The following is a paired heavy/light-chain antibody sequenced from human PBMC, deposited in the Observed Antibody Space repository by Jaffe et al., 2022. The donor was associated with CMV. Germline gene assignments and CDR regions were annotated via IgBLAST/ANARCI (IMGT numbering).Light chain of an antibody. CDR3: MQGTHWPPWT. V-gene: IGKV2-30*02. CDR1: QSLVHSDGNTY. CDR2: KVS. J-gene: IGKJ2*02. Sequence: DVVMTQSPLSLPVTLGQPASISCRSSQSLVHSDGNTYLNWFQQRPGQSPRRLIYKVSNRDSGVPDRFSGSGSGTDFTLKISRVEAEDVGVYYCMQGTHWPPWTFGQGTKLEIK.
Heavy chain of an antibody. D-gene: IGHD4-4*01. J-gene: IGHJ6*02. V-gene: IGHV3-49*05. CDR2: IRSKAYGGTT. CDR3: TRSDDYSNYGPFYYYYGMDV. CDR1: GFTFGDYA. Sequence: EVQLVESGGGLVKPGRSLRLSCTASGFTFGDYAMSWFRQAPGKGLEWVGFIRSKAYGGTTEYAASVKGRFTISRDDSKSIAYLQMNSLKTEDTAVYYCTRSDDYSNYGPFYYYYGMDVWGQGTTVTVSS.